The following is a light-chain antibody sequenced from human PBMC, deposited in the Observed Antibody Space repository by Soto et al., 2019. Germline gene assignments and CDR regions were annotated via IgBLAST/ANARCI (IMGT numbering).Light chain of an antibody. J-gene: IGKJ1*01. CDR2: GAS. CDR1: ESISVW. Sequence: MTQSPSTLSASIGDRVTLTCRASESISVWLAWYQQKPGQAPRLLIYGASTRATGIPARFSGSGSGTEFTLTISSLQSEDFAVYYCQQYNNWPQTFGQGTKVDIK. CDR3: QQYNNWPQT. V-gene: IGKV3-15*01.